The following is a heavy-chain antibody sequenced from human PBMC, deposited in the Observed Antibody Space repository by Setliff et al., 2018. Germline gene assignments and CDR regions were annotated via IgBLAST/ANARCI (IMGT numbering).Heavy chain of an antibody. V-gene: IGHV1-2*02. CDR2: INPNSGGT. J-gene: IGHJ2*01. CDR3: TKDLKKWLQFGWYFDL. D-gene: IGHD5-12*01. CDR1: GYNFTGYY. Sequence: EASVKVSCKASGYNFTGYYMYWVRQAPGQGLEWMGLINPNSGGTNYAQKFQGRVSMTRDTSISTAFLELNGLRSDDTAVYYCTKDLKKWLQFGWYFDLWGRGTLVTVSS.